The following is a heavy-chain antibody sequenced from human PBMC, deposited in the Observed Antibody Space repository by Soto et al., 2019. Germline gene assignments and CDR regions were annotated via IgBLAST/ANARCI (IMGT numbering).Heavy chain of an antibody. V-gene: IGHV1-46*01. CDR1: GYTFTSYY. CDR2: INPSGGST. Sequence: QVQLVQSGAEVKKPGASVKVSCKASGYTFTSYYMHWVRQAPGQGLEWMGIINPSGGSTSYEQKFQGRVTMTRDTSTSTVYMELSSLRSEDTAVYYCAIHYGSTYYFDYWGQGTLVTVSS. D-gene: IGHD3-10*01. CDR3: AIHYGSTYYFDY. J-gene: IGHJ4*02.